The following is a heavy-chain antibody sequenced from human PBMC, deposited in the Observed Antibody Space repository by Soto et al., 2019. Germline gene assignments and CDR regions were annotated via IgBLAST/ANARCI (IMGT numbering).Heavy chain of an antibody. V-gene: IGHV4-59*01. CDR2: IYYSGST. J-gene: IGHJ4*02. CDR1: GGSISSYY. CDR3: GRDTSYDYVWWSYYDY. D-gene: IGHD3-16*01. Sequence: SETQSLTCTFSGGSISSYYWIWIRQPPGKGLEWIGYIYYSGSTNYNPSLKSRVTISVDTSKNQFSLKLSSVTAADTAVYYCGRDTSYDYVWWSYYDYWGQGTLVTVSS.